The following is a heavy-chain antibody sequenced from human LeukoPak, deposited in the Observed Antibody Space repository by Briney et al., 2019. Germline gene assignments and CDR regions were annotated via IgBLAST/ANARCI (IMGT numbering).Heavy chain of an antibody. Sequence: GGSLRLSCAASGFTFSSYGMHWVRQAPGKGLEWVAVISYDGSNKYYADSVKGRFTISRDNSKDTLYLQINSLRPEDTAVYYCAKDRLTEAYGMEVWGQGTTVTVS. V-gene: IGHV3-30*18. J-gene: IGHJ6*02. CDR1: GFTFSSYG. CDR3: AKDRLTEAYGMEV. CDR2: ISYDGSNK.